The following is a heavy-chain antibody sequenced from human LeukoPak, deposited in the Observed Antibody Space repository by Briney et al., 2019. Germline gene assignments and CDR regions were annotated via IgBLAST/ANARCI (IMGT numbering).Heavy chain of an antibody. J-gene: IGHJ4*02. V-gene: IGHV1-2*02. CDR3: ARDRAKQLVRSCLGY. CDR1: GYTFTGYY. Sequence: GASVKVSCKASGYTFTGYYMHWVRQAPGQGLEWMGWINPNSGGTNYAQKFQGRVTMTRDTSISTAYMELSRLRSDDTAVYYCARDRAKQLVRSCLGYWGQGTLVTVSS. D-gene: IGHD6-6*01. CDR2: INPNSGGT.